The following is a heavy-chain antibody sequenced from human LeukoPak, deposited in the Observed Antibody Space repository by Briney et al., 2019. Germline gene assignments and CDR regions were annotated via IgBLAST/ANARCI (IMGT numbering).Heavy chain of an antibody. D-gene: IGHD1-26*01. CDR2: FDPEDGET. CDR3: ATDLLLYSGNDY. Sequence: GASVKVSCKASGGTFSSYAISWVRQAPGKGLEWMGGFDPEDGETIYAQKFQGRVTMTEDTSTDTAYMELSSLRSEDTAVYYCATDLLLYSGNDYWGQGTLVTVSS. J-gene: IGHJ4*02. CDR1: GGTFSSYA. V-gene: IGHV1-24*01.